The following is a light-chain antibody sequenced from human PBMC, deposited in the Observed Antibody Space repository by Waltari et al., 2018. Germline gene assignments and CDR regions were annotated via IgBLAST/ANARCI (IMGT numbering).Light chain of an antibody. CDR1: NIGSKS. Sequence: SYVLTQPPSVSVAPGKTARITCGGNNIGSKSVHWYQQKPGQAPVLVIHYDRDRPSGIPEGYSGFNSGNTATLTINCQVWDSSGDPPWRVGGGTKLTVL. CDR2: YDR. CDR3: R. V-gene: IGLV3-21*01. J-gene: IGLJ2*01.